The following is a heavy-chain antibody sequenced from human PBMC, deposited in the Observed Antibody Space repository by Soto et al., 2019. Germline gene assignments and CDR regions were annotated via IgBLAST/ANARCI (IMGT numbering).Heavy chain of an antibody. D-gene: IGHD1-1*01. CDR3: ARAVGRDGTSWRRGAFDD. CDR1: GYTFTSYA. J-gene: IGHJ4*02. CDR2: INAGTGGT. Sequence: ASVKVSCKASGYTFTSYAMNWVRQAPGQRLEWMGWINAGTGGTKYSQKFQGRVTIARDTAPNTAYMELSNVRSDHTAVYYCARAVGRDGTSWRRGAFDDWGQGTLVTVSS. V-gene: IGHV1-3*01.